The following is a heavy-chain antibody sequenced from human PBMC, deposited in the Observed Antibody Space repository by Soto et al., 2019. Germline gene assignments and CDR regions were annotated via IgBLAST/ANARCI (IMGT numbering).Heavy chain of an antibody. Sequence: PSETLSLTCAVSGGSISSSNWWSWVRQPPGKGLEWIGEIYHSGSTNYNPSLKSRVTISVDKSKNQFSLKLSSVTAADTAVYYCARDAGTTGGYYYYYGMDVWGQGTTVTVS. J-gene: IGHJ6*02. CDR2: IYHSGST. CDR1: GGSISSSNW. V-gene: IGHV4-4*02. D-gene: IGHD1-1*01. CDR3: ARDAGTTGGYYYYYGMDV.